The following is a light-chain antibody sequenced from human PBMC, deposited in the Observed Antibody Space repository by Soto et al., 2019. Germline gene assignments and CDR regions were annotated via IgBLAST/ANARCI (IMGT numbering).Light chain of an antibody. CDR1: KSIRDN. Sequence: EIVMTQSQATLPVSPGERAIVSCRASKSIRDNLAWYQQTPGRAPRHLIYGASIRATGAPARFCGSGSGTEFTLTISSLQSEDFAVYSCQQYDYWPPYTFGQGTKVEI. J-gene: IGKJ2*01. V-gene: IGKV3-15*01. CDR3: QQYDYWPPYT. CDR2: GAS.